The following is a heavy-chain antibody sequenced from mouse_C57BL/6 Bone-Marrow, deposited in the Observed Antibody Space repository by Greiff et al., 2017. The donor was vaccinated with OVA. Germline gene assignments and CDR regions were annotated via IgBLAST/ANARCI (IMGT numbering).Heavy chain of an antibody. CDR2: ISSGSSTI. Sequence: EVKLVESGGGLVKPGGSLKLSCAASGFTFTDYGMHWVRQAPEKGLEWVAYISSGSSTIYSADTVKVRFTISRDNANNTLFLQMTSLKSENPAMDYCASERYGDFDYWGQGTTLTVSS. D-gene: IGHD1-1*02. CDR1: GFTFTDYG. V-gene: IGHV5-17*01. J-gene: IGHJ2*01. CDR3: ASERYGDFDY.